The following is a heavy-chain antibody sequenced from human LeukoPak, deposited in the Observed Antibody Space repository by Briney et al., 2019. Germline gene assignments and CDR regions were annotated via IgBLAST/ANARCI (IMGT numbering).Heavy chain of an antibody. CDR3: TREARLASAAGLDV. J-gene: IGHJ6*02. V-gene: IGHV4-39*07. Sequence: SETLSLTCTVSGGSISIVTYYWGWIRQRPGKGLEWIGSVYHNGSTDYSPSLESRVTVSVDTSKNQFSLKLSSVTAADTAVYYCTREARLASAAGLDVWGQGTMVTVS. CDR2: VYHNGST. CDR1: GGSISIVTYY. D-gene: IGHD5-12*01.